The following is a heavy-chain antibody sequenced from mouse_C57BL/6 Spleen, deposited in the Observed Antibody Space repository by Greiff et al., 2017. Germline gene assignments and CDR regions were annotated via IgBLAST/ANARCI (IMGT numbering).Heavy chain of an antibody. V-gene: IGHV1-62-2*01. CDR2: FYPGSGSI. Sequence: VKVVESGAELVKPGASVKLSCKASGYTFTEYTIHWVKQRSGQGLEWIGWFYPGSGSIKYNEKFKDKATLTADKSSSTVYMELSRLTSEDSAVYFCARHGGDGYEGNYFDYWGQGTTLTVSS. CDR3: ARHGGDGYEGNYFDY. D-gene: IGHD2-2*01. CDR1: GYTFTEYT. J-gene: IGHJ2*01.